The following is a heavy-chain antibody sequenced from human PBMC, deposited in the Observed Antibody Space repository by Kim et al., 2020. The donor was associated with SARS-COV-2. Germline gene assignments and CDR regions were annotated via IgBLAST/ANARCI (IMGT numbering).Heavy chain of an antibody. D-gene: IGHD1-26*01. Sequence: GGSLRLSCAASGFTFSSYWMHWVRQAPGKGLVWVSRINSDGSSTSYADSVKGRFTISRDNAKNTLYRQMNSLRAEDTAVYDCARGGVGAEGALDIWGQGTMVTVSS. CDR2: INSDGSST. CDR3: ARGGVGAEGALDI. CDR1: GFTFSSYW. V-gene: IGHV3-74*01. J-gene: IGHJ3*02.